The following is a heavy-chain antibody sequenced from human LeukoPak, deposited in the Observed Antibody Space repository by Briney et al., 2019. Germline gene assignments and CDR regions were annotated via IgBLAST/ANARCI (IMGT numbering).Heavy chain of an antibody. CDR1: GGSISSYY. J-gene: IGHJ4*02. Sequence: SETLSLTCTVSGGSISSYYWSWIRQPPGKGLEWLGYIYYSGSTNYNSSLTNRVTISIDTSKNQFSLRLNSVAAADTAVYYCARVNSGNYYEFEYWGQGTPVTVSS. CDR2: IYYSGST. D-gene: IGHD1-26*01. CDR3: ARVNSGNYYEFEY. V-gene: IGHV4-59*01.